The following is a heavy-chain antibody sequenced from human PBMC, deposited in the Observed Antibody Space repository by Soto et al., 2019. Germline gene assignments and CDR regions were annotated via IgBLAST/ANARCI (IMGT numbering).Heavy chain of an antibody. V-gene: IGHV1-69*12. J-gene: IGHJ4*02. CDR1: GGTFSSYA. Sequence: QVQLVQSGAEVKKPGSSVKVSCKASGGTFSSYAISWVRQAPGQGLEWMGGIIPIFGTANYAQKFQGRVTITADEATRTAYMELSSLRSEDTAVYYCARGKESRYCSGGSCSTPTGYWGQGTLVTVSS. D-gene: IGHD2-15*01. CDR3: ARGKESRYCSGGSCSTPTGY. CDR2: IIPIFGTA.